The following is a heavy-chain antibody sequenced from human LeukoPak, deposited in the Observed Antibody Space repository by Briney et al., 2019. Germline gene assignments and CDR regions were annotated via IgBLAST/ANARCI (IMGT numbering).Heavy chain of an antibody. Sequence: GGSLRLSCAASGFTFSSYGMHWVRQAPGKGLEWVAVISYDGSNKYYADSVKGRFTISRDNSKNTLYLQMNSLRAEDTAVYYCAKAPYNYYFDYWGQGTLVTVSS. CDR2: ISYDGSNK. CDR3: AKAPYNYYFDY. V-gene: IGHV3-30*18. J-gene: IGHJ4*02. CDR1: GFTFSSYG. D-gene: IGHD1-20*01.